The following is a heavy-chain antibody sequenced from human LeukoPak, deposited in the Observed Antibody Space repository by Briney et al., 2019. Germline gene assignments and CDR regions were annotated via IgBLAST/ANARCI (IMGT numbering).Heavy chain of an antibody. V-gene: IGHV1-2*02. CDR1: GYTFTDYY. Sequence: ASVKVSCKASGYTFTDYYMHWVRQAPGQGLEWMGWMNPNSGGTNYAQKFQGRVTMTRDTSISTAYMELSRLRSDDTAVYYCARDRGMYNWNPPALGYWGQGTLVTVSS. CDR3: ARDRGMYNWNPPALGY. CDR2: MNPNSGGT. D-gene: IGHD1-1*01. J-gene: IGHJ4*02.